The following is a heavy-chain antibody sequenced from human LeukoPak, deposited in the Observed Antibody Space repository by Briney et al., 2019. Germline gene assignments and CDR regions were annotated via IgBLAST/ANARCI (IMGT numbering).Heavy chain of an antibody. CDR3: ARAQVPYSSSWYASVY. V-gene: IGHV1-69*05. CDR1: GGTFSSYA. D-gene: IGHD6-13*01. CDR2: IIPIFGTA. Sequence: ASVTVSCKASGGTFSSYAISWVRQAPGQGLEWMGGIIPIFGTANYAQKFQGRVTITTDESTSTAYMELSSLRSEDTAVYYCARAQVPYSSSWYASVYWGQGTLVTVSS. J-gene: IGHJ4*02.